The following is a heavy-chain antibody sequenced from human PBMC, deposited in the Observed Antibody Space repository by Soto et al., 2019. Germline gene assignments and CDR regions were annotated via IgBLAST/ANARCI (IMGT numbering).Heavy chain of an antibody. CDR2: IWYDGSNK. V-gene: IGHV3-33*01. CDR1: GFTFSSYG. Sequence: QVQLVESGGGVVQPGRSLRLPCAASGFTFSSYGMHWVRQAPGKGLEWVAVIWYDGSNKYYADSVKGRFTISRDNSKNTLYLQMNSLRAEDTAVYYCGTYYYGSGSYGWGQGTLVTVSS. J-gene: IGHJ4*02. D-gene: IGHD3-10*01. CDR3: GTYYYGSGSYG.